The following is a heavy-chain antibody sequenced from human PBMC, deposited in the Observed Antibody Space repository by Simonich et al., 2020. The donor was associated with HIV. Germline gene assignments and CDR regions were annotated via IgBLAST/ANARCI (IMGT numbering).Heavy chain of an antibody. Sequence: EVQLVESGGGLVKPGGYLRLYCAASVFTFSSYSMNWVRQAPGKGLEGVSSNSSNSSYKYYADSVKGRLTISRDNAKNSLYLQMNSLRAEDTAVYYWARDGRKGSSTSCSDYWGQGTLVTVSS. CDR1: VFTFSSYS. CDR3: ARDGRKGSSTSCSDY. V-gene: IGHV3-21*01. J-gene: IGHJ4*02. D-gene: IGHD2-2*01. CDR2: NSSNSSYK.